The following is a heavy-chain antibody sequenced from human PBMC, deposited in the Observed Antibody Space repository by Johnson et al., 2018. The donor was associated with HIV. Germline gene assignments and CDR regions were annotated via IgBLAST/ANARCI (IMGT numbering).Heavy chain of an antibody. CDR3: TRGGRLTYYHDSSGYSYDAFDI. D-gene: IGHD3-22*01. V-gene: IGHV3-66*01. J-gene: IGHJ3*02. CDR1: GFTVSSNY. CDR2: IYSGGST. Sequence: VQLVESGGGLVQPGGSLRLSCAASGFTVSSNYMSWVRQAPGKGLEWVSVIYSGGSTYYADSVKGRFTISSANAKNSLYLQMNSLRAEDTAVYYCTRGGRLTYYHDSSGYSYDAFDIWGQGTMVTVSS.